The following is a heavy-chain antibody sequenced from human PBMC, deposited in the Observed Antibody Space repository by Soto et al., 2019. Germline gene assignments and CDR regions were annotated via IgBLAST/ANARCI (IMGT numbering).Heavy chain of an antibody. J-gene: IGHJ6*02. Sequence: EVQLLKSGGGLVQPGGSLRLSCAASGFTFSSYAMSWVRQAPGKGLEWVSAISGSGGSTYYADSVKGRFTISRDNSKNTLYLQMNSLRAEDTAVYYCAKEGMTTVTTYYYGMDVWGQGTTVTVSS. CDR1: GFTFSSYA. D-gene: IGHD4-17*01. CDR3: AKEGMTTVTTYYYGMDV. CDR2: ISGSGGST. V-gene: IGHV3-23*01.